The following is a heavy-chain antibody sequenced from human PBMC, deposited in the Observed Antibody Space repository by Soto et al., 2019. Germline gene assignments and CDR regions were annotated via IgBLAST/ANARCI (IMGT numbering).Heavy chain of an antibody. Sequence: SETLSLTCTVTGGTLSGYYWTWIRQSAGGGLEWIGRIYSSGSTNYNPSLKSRVTISLDTSMSHFSLRLRSVSAADTAVYYCARGQRFSDWFDPWGQGTLVTVSS. CDR1: GGTLSGYY. J-gene: IGHJ5*02. CDR3: ARGQRFSDWFDP. V-gene: IGHV4-4*07. D-gene: IGHD3-3*01. CDR2: IYSSGST.